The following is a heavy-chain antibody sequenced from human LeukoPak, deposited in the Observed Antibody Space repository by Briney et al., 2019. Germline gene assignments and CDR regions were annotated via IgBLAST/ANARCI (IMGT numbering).Heavy chain of an antibody. CDR1: VYTFVTYG. Sequence: ASVKVSCKASVYTFVTYGINWVRQAPGQRPEWMGWISTYNGNTKYALKFQDRVTLTRDTSTTTAYMELRSLTSDDRAVYYCTRASLDHWGQGTLVIVSS. CDR2: ISTYNGNT. CDR3: TRASLDH. J-gene: IGHJ4*02. V-gene: IGHV1-18*01.